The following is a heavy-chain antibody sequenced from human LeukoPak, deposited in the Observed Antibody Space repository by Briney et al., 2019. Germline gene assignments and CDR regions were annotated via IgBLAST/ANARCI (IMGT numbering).Heavy chain of an antibody. V-gene: IGHV1-2*02. CDR2: IDPNSGGT. CDR1: GYTFTGYY. D-gene: IGHD4-17*01. CDR3: ARDSGYGDGGDAFDI. Sequence: ASVKVSCKASGYTFTGYYMHWVRQAPGQGLEWMGWIDPNSGGTNYAQKFQGRVTMTRDTSINTAYVQLSRLRSDDTAVYYCARDSGYGDGGDAFDIWGQGTMVTVSS. J-gene: IGHJ3*02.